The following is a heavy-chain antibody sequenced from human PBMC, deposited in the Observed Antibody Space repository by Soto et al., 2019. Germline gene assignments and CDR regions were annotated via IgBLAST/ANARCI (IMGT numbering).Heavy chain of an antibody. D-gene: IGHD3-22*01. J-gene: IGHJ6*02. CDR3: ARDPNDSSAYHHYYYGMDV. CDR1: GYTFTSYG. V-gene: IGHV1-3*01. CDR2: INAGNGNT. Sequence: GASVKVSCKASGYTFTSYGIHWVRQAPGQRLEWTGWINAGNGNTKYSEKFQGRVTITRDTSASTAYLELSSLRSEDTAVYYCARDPNDSSAYHHYYYGMDVWGQGTTVTV.